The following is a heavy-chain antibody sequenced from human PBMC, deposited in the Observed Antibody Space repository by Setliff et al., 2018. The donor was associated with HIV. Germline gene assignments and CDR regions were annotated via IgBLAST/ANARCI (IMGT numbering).Heavy chain of an antibody. J-gene: IGHJ3*02. D-gene: IGHD2-8*01. CDR2: IIPNSGGT. CDR1: GYTFTGYY. CDR3: ATKLYCTSGVCLDAFDI. Sequence: ASVKVSCKASGYTFTGYYVHWVRQAPGQGLEWMGRIIPNSGGTNYAQKFQGRVTMTRDTSISTAYMELTWLRSDDTAVYYCATKLYCTSGVCLDAFDIWGQGTMVTVSS. V-gene: IGHV1-2*06.